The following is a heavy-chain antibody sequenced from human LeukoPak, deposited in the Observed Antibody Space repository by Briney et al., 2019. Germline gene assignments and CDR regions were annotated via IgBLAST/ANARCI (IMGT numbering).Heavy chain of an antibody. J-gene: IGHJ6*03. CDR2: INPNSGGT. V-gene: IGHV1-2*02. Sequence: GASVKVSCKASGYTFTGYYMHWVRQAPGQGLEWMGWINPNSGGTNYAQKFQGRVTMTRDTSISTAYMELSRLRSDDTAVYYCARGTVAGGYYYYYYMDVWGKGTTVTVSS. CDR3: ARGTVAGGYYYYYYMDV. CDR1: GYTFTGYY. D-gene: IGHD6-19*01.